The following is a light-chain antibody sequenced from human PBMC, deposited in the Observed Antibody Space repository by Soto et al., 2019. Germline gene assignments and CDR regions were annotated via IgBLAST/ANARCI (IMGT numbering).Light chain of an antibody. J-gene: IGLJ1*01. Sequence: QSVLTQPASVSGSPGQSITISCTGTSSDVGGYNYVSWYQQHPGIAPKLLIYGVTNRPSGVSTRFSGSKSDNTASLTISGLQAEDEADYHCSSYTSASTLLYLFGTGTKLTVL. CDR2: GVT. CDR1: SSDVGGYNY. V-gene: IGLV2-14*01. CDR3: SSYTSASTLLYL.